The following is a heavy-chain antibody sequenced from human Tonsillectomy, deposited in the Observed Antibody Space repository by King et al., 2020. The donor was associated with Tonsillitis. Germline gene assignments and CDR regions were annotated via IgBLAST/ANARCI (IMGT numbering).Heavy chain of an antibody. J-gene: IGHJ6*02. Sequence: VQLVESGGGLVQPGGSLRLSCAASGFIFSNYAMSWVRQAPGKGLEWVSIVTGSGDTTYYADSVKGRFTISRDNSKNTLHLQMNSLRADDTAVYYCAKNGVLMVYAIYYYALDVWGQGTTVTVSS. D-gene: IGHD2-8*01. CDR1: GFIFSNYA. CDR3: AKNGVLMVYAIYYYALDV. CDR2: VTGSGDTT. V-gene: IGHV3-23*04.